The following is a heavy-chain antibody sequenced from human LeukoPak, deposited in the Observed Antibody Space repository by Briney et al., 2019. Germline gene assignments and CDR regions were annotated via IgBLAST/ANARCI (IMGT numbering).Heavy chain of an antibody. D-gene: IGHD3-22*01. CDR1: GFTYSSYA. Sequence: PGRSRRLSCAASGFTYSSYAMHWVRQAPGKGLEWVGVISYDGSNKYYAASVKGRFTISRDNSKNTLYLQMNSLRAEDTAVYYCASSYYDRSGYPALDYWGQGTLVTVSS. V-gene: IGHV3-30-3*01. CDR2: ISYDGSNK. J-gene: IGHJ4*02. CDR3: ASSYYDRSGYPALDY.